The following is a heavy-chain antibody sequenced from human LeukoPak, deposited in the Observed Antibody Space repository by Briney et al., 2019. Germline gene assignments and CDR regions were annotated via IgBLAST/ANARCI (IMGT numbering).Heavy chain of an antibody. D-gene: IGHD2-15*01. CDR3: AKDHAGSGRAFES. Sequence: PGGSLRLSCAASGFTVSSNYMSWVRQAPGKGLEWVALMSSDAIKTYYADSVKGRFSISRDSSKDTLYLQMNSLRAEDTAVYYCAKDHAGSGRAFESWGQGTLVTVSS. V-gene: IGHV3-30*18. J-gene: IGHJ4*02. CDR1: GFTVSSNY. CDR2: MSSDAIKT.